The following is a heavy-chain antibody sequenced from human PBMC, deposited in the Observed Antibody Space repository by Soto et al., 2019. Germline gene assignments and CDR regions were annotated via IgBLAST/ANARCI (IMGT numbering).Heavy chain of an antibody. Sequence: ASVKVSCKASGYTFTSYDINWVRQATGQGLEWMGWMNPNSGNTGYARKFQGRVTSSRDNAKNSLYLQMNSLRAEDTAVYYCARDSEAWTYSFGPNFDSWGQGTLVPVSS. V-gene: IGHV1-8*01. CDR2: MNPNSGNT. CDR1: GYTFTSYD. J-gene: IGHJ4*02. CDR3: ARDSEAWTYSFGPNFDS. D-gene: IGHD5-18*01.